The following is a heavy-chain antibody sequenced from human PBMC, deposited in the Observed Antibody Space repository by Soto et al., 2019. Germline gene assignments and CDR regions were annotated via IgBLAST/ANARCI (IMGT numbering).Heavy chain of an antibody. Sequence: QLQLQESGPGLVKPSETLSLTCTVSGGSITSSYYWGWIRQPPGKGLEWIGSIYYSGSTYYNPSLKSRVTISVDTSKNQFSLKLSSVNAADTAVYYCATIPATTILTDYWGQGTLVTVSS. J-gene: IGHJ4*02. V-gene: IGHV4-39*01. D-gene: IGHD2-2*02. CDR3: ATIPATTILTDY. CDR1: GGSITSSYY. CDR2: IYYSGST.